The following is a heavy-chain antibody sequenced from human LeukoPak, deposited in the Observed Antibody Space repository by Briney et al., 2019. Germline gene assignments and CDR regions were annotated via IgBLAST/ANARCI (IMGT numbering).Heavy chain of an antibody. J-gene: IGHJ3*02. D-gene: IGHD6-13*01. Sequence: GGSLGLSCAASGFTFSSYWMHWVRQAPGKGLVWVSRINSDGSSTSYADSVKGRFTISRDNAKNTLYLQMNSLRAEDTAVYYCARVSGGAAAGSIDIWGQGTMVTVSS. CDR1: GFTFSSYW. CDR3: ARVSGGAAAGSIDI. V-gene: IGHV3-74*01. CDR2: INSDGSST.